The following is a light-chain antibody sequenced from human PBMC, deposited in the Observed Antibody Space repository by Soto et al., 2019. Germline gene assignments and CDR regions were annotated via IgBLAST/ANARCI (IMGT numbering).Light chain of an antibody. V-gene: IGKV1-27*01. CDR3: QQYNSVPIT. J-gene: IGKJ5*01. CDR1: LSKSYY. Sequence: DIQMTQSPSSLYASVGDRVTITCRASLSKSYYLAWYQQKPGQVPKLLIYAASTLQSGVPSRFSGSGSGKDFTLIIISLQTEDGATYYCQQYNSVPITFGQGTRLEIK. CDR2: AAS.